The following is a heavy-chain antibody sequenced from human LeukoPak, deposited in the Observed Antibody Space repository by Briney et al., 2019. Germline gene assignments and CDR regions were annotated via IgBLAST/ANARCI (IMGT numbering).Heavy chain of an antibody. D-gene: IGHD3-22*01. J-gene: IGHJ4*02. CDR2: ISGSGGST. Sequence: GGSLRLSCAASGFTFSSYAMSWVRQPPGKGLEWVSAISGSGGSTYYADSVKGRFTISRDNSTNTLYLQMNSLRAEDTAVYYCAKLPRVTMIVVANFDYWGQGTLVTVSS. V-gene: IGHV3-23*01. CDR3: AKLPRVTMIVVANFDY. CDR1: GFTFSSYA.